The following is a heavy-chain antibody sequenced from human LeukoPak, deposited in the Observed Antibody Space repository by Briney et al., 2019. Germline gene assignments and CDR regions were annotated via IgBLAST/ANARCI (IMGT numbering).Heavy chain of an antibody. D-gene: IGHD3-10*01. CDR2: ISSSGNTI. CDR1: GFTFSSDE. J-gene: IGHJ4*02. V-gene: IGHV3-48*03. CDR3: ARGPLWFGELFPNDY. Sequence: GGSLRLSCAASGFTFSSDEMNWVRQAPGKGLEWISYISSSGNTIYYADSVKGRFTISRDNAKSSLYLQMNSLRAEDTAVYYCARGPLWFGELFPNDYWGQGTLVTVSS.